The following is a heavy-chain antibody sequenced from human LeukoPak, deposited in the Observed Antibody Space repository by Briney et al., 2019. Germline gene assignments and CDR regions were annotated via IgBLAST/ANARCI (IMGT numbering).Heavy chain of an antibody. D-gene: IGHD3-22*01. CDR3: ARMSYYDRRGDNWFDP. V-gene: IGHV1-18*04. CDR1: GYTFTGYY. J-gene: IGHJ5*02. CDR2: ISAYNGNT. Sequence: ASVKVSCKASGYTFTGYYMHWVRQAPGQGLEWMGWISAYNGNTNYAQKLQGRVTMTTDTSTSTAYMELSSLRSEDTAVYYCARMSYYDRRGDNWFDPWGQGTLVIVSS.